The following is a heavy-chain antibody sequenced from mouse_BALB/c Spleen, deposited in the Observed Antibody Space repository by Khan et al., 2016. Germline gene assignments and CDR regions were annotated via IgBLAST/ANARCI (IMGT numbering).Heavy chain of an antibody. CDR3: ARSDGSRRDFDY. J-gene: IGHJ2*01. D-gene: IGHD1-1*01. V-gene: IGHV1-7*01. CDR1: GYTFTSYW. CDR2: INPSTGYT. Sequence: QVQLQQSGAELAKPGASVKMSCKASGYTFTSYWMHWVKQRPGQGLEWIGYINPSTGYTEYNQKFKDKATLTADKSSSTAYMQLSSLTSEDSAVXYCARSDGSRRDFDYWGQGTTLTVSS.